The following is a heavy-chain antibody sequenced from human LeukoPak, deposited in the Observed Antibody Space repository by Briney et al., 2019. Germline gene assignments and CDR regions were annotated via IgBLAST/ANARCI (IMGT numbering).Heavy chain of an antibody. J-gene: IGHJ3*02. CDR3: ARGHQYYYDSSGSPCAFDI. V-gene: IGHV1-8*03. Sequence: ASVKVSCTASGYTFTSYDINWVRQATGQGLEWMGWMNPNSGNTGYAQKFQGRVTITRNTSISTAYMELSSLRSEDTAVYYCARGHQYYYDSSGSPCAFDIWGQGTMVTVSS. CDR2: MNPNSGNT. CDR1: GYTFTSYD. D-gene: IGHD3-22*01.